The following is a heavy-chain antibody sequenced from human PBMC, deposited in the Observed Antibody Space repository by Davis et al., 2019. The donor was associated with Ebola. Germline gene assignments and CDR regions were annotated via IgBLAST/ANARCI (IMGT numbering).Heavy chain of an antibody. D-gene: IGHD2-15*01. Sequence: GGSLRLSCAASGFTFNSYAMHWVRQAPGKGLEFVSAITPNGDTTYYADSVEGRFTISRDNSKNTLYLQMGSLRDEDMALYYCARDRGGRYTTCLLDYWGQGTLVTVSS. CDR3: ARDRGGRYTTCLLDY. V-gene: IGHV3-64*02. CDR1: GFTFNSYA. CDR2: ITPNGDTT. J-gene: IGHJ4*02.